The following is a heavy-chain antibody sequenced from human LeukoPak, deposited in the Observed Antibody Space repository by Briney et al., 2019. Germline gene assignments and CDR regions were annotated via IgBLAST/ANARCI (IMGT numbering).Heavy chain of an antibody. V-gene: IGHV1-2*02. J-gene: IGHJ4*02. D-gene: IGHD6-19*01. CDR1: GYTFTGYY. CDR2: INPNSGGT. CDR3: ARVGIAVAGYIGY. Sequence: ASVKVSCKASGYTFTGYYMHWVRQAPGQGLEWMGWINPNSGGTNYAQKLQGRVTMTTDTSTSTAYMELRSLRSDDTAVYYCARVGIAVAGYIGYWGQGTLVTVSS.